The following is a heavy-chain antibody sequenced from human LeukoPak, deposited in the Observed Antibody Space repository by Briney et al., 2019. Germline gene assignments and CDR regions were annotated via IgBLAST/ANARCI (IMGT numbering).Heavy chain of an antibody. CDR1: GFTFSSYW. CDR3: ASGXXXXGXXNXXFDY. J-gene: IGHJ4*02. CDR2: INSDGSST. V-gene: IGHV3-74*01. D-gene: IGHD5-24*01. Sequence: GGSLRLSCAASGFTFSSYWMHWVRQAPGKGLVWVSRINSDGSSTSYADSVKGRFTISRDNAKNTLYLQMNSLRAEDTAVYYCASGXXXXGXXNXXFDYXGQGTLVTXXS.